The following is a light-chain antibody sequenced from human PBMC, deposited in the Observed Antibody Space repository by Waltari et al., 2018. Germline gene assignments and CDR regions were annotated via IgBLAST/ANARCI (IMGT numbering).Light chain of an antibody. CDR2: AAS. Sequence: DIQMTQPPSSLSASVGDRVPITCRATQRISTYLNLYLQTPGKAPKLLIYAASSLESGAPSRFSGSGSGTDFTLTITSLQPEDFATYYCQQSYSTPFTFGPGTKVDIK. CDR3: QQSYSTPFT. J-gene: IGKJ3*01. CDR1: QRISTY. V-gene: IGKV1-39*01.